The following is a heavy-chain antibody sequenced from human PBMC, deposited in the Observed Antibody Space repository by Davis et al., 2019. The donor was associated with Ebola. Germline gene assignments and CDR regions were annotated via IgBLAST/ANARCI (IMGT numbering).Heavy chain of an antibody. J-gene: IGHJ3*02. CDR1: GFTFSDSW. CDR2: INPDGSGR. Sequence: GESLKISCAASGFTFSDSWMSWIRQAPGTGPEWVAAINPDGSGRSYVASGRGRFTISRDNARNSLYLQMNSLRDEDSAVYYCAKDLQGESSSWYFAFDIWGQGAMVTVSS. D-gene: IGHD6-13*01. V-gene: IGHV3-7*03. CDR3: AKDLQGESSSWYFAFDI.